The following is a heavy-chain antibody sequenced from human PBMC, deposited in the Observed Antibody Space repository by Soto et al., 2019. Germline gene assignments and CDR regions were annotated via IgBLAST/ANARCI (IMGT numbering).Heavy chain of an antibody. D-gene: IGHD6-19*01. CDR1: GGSISSGGYC. V-gene: IGHV4-31*03. CDR3: ARGQGIAVPNWFDP. CDR2: IYYSGST. Sequence: SETLSLTCTVSGGSISSGGYCWSWIRQHPGKGLEWIGYIYYSGSTYYNPSLKSRVTISVDTSKNQFSLKLSSVTAADTAVYYCARGQGIAVPNWFDPWGQGTLVTVSS. J-gene: IGHJ5*02.